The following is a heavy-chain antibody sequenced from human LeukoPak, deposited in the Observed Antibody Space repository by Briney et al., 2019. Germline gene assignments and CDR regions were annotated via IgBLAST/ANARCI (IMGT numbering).Heavy chain of an antibody. D-gene: IGHD3-22*01. CDR2: IYTSGST. J-gene: IGHJ3*02. V-gene: IGHV4-4*07. CDR1: SGSISSYY. Sequence: SETLSLTCTVSSGSISSYYWSWIRQPAGKGLEWIGRIYTSGSTNYNPSLKSRVTMSVDTSKNQFSLKLSSVTAADTAVYYCAREMWEYYYDSSGYYPDAFDIWGQGTMVTVSS. CDR3: AREMWEYYYDSSGYYPDAFDI.